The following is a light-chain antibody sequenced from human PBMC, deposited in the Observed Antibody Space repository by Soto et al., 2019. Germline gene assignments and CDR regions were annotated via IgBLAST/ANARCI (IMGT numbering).Light chain of an antibody. CDR3: QSYDSSNQV. Sequence: NFMLTQPHSVSESPGKTVTISCTGSSGSIASNYVQWYQQRPGSAPTTVIYKDNQRPSGVPDRFSGSIDSSSNSASLTISGLKTEDEADYYCQSYDSSNQVFGGGTMLTVL. J-gene: IGLJ3*02. CDR2: KDN. V-gene: IGLV6-57*02. CDR1: SGSIASNY.